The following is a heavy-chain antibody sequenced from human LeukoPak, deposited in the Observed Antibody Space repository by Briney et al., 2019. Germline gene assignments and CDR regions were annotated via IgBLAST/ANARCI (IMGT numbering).Heavy chain of an antibody. CDR3: ARGRYYDSSGYSSDY. D-gene: IGHD3-22*01. J-gene: IGHJ4*02. V-gene: IGHV4-59*08. CDR2: IYYSGST. Sequence: SETLSLTCTVSGGSISSYYWSWIRQPPGKGLKWIGYIYYSGSTNYNPSLKSRVTISVDTSKNQFSLKLSSVTAADTAVYYCARGRYYDSSGYSSDYWGQGTLVTVSS. CDR1: GGSISSYY.